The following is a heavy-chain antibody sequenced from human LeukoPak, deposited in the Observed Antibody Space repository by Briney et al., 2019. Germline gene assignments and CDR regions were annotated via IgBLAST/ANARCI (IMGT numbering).Heavy chain of an antibody. CDR2: IIPIFGTA. CDR1: GGTFSSYA. D-gene: IGHD5-12*01. Sequence: GASVKVSCKASGGTFSSYAISWVRQAPGQGLEWMGGIIPIFGTANYAQKFQGRVTMTRDTSISTAYMELSRLTSDDTAVYYCAAKVAGHFDLWGRGTLVIVSS. V-gene: IGHV1-69*05. CDR3: AAKVAGHFDL. J-gene: IGHJ2*01.